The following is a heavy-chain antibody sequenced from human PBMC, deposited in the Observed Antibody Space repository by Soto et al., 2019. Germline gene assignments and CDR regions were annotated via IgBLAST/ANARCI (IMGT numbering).Heavy chain of an antibody. D-gene: IGHD2-2*01. CDR3: ARQYCSSTSCYAAFDI. V-gene: IGHV3-33*08. CDR2: IWYDGSNK. Sequence: HPGGSLRLSCATSAVTFSSYGMHWVRQAPGKGLEWVAVIWYDGSNKYYADSVKGRFTISRDNSKNTLYLQMNSLRAEDTAVYYCARQYCSSTSCYAAFDIWGQGTMVTVSS. J-gene: IGHJ3*02. CDR1: AVTFSSYG.